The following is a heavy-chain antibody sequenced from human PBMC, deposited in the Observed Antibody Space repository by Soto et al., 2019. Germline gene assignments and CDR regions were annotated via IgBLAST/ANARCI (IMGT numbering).Heavy chain of an antibody. CDR1: GCTFSSYA. Sequence: EVQLLESAGGLVQPGGYLRLSCAASGCTFSSYAMSWVRQAPGKGLEWVSAIGGGGVSTYYADSVKGRFTISRDNSKNTLYLQMNSLRAEDTAVYYCTKGHYCRTPSCQRSMAFDHWGQGTLVTVSS. CDR3: TKGHYCRTPSCQRSMAFDH. CDR2: IGGGGVST. D-gene: IGHD2-2*01. J-gene: IGHJ5*02. V-gene: IGHV3-23*01.